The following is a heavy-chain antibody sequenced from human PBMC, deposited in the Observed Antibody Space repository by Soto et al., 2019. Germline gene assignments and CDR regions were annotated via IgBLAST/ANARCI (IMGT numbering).Heavy chain of an antibody. CDR2: IIPIFGTA. CDR3: ARRARCTSRAAVDI. Sequence: QVQLVQSGAEVKKPGSSVKVSCKASGGTFSSYAISWVRQAPGQGLEWMGGIIPIFGTANYAQKFQGRVTITADESTSTAYMELSSLRSEDTAVHSCARRARCTSRAAVDIRGQVPMVTVAS. CDR1: GGTFSSYA. D-gene: IGHD6-25*01. V-gene: IGHV1-69*12. J-gene: IGHJ3*02.